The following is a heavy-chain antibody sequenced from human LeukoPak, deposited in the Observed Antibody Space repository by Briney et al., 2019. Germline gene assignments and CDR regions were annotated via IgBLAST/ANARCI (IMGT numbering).Heavy chain of an antibody. J-gene: IGHJ4*02. Sequence: GGSLRLSCAASGFTFSSYAMSWVRQAPGKGLEWVSAISGSGGSTYNADSVKGRFTISRDNSKNTLYLQMDSLRAEDTAVDYCAKDSRTIFGVVIAHSPPSDYWGQGTLVTVSS. D-gene: IGHD3-3*01. CDR1: GFTFSSYA. V-gene: IGHV3-23*01. CDR2: ISGSGGST. CDR3: AKDSRTIFGVVIAHSPPSDY.